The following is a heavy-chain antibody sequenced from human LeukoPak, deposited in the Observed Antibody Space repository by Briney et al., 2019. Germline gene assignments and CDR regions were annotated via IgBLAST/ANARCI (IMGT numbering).Heavy chain of an antibody. D-gene: IGHD5-24*01. V-gene: IGHV4-34*01. CDR2: VNHSGST. J-gene: IGHJ3*02. CDR1: GGPFCGYY. CDR3: ARGGDKVEMATISAFDI. Sequence: SETLSLTCPVCGGPFCGYYWRWLRQPPGKGREWIGEVNHSGSTNYNPSLKSRVTISVDTSKNQFSLKLNSVTAADTAVYYCARGGDKVEMATISAFDIWGQGTMVTVSS.